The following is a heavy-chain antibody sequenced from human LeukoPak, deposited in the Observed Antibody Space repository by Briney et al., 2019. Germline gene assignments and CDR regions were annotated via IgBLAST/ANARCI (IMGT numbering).Heavy chain of an antibody. D-gene: IGHD3-10*01. V-gene: IGHV3-73*01. CDR1: GFTFSGSA. CDR2: IRSKANSYAT. Sequence: GGSLRLSCAASGFTFSGSAMHWVRQASGKGLEWVGRIRSKANSYATAYAASVKGRFTISRDDSKNTAYLQMNSLRTEDSALYYCVVDLSGSADYWGQGTLVTVSS. CDR3: VVDLSGSADY. J-gene: IGHJ4*02.